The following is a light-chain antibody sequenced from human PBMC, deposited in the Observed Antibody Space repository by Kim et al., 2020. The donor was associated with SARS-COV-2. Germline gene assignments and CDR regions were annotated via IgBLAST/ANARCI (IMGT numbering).Light chain of an antibody. CDR2: QDS. Sequence: SYELTQPPSVSVSPGQTASITCSGDKLGDKYACWYQQKPGQSPVLVIYQDSKRPSGIPERFSGSNSGNTATLTISGTQAMDAADYYCQAWDSSTVVFGTG. J-gene: IGLJ1*01. CDR3: QAWDSSTVV. V-gene: IGLV3-1*01. CDR1: KLGDKY.